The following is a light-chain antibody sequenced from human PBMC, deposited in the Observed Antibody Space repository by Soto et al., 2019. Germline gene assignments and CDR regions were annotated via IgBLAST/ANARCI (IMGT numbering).Light chain of an antibody. J-gene: IGLJ1*01. CDR2: AVT. CDR3: SSYTDTKSLV. CDR1: SSDIGGSNS. V-gene: IGLV2-8*01. Sequence: QSVLTQSPSASGAPGQSATISCTGTSSDIGGSNSVSWYQQHPGKAPKVMIYAVTKRPSGVPDRFSGSKSGNTASLTVSALQAEDEADYYCSSYTDTKSLVFGTGTKVTVL.